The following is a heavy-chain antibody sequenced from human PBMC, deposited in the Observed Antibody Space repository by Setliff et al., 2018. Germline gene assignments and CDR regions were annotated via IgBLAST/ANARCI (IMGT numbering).Heavy chain of an antibody. Sequence: SETLSLTCTVSGDSISSGSYYWNWIRQHPEKGLEWLGYIFHSGSTHYNSSLKSRITISIDTSKNQFSLKLSSVTAADTAVYYCARGRVEMATITPFDYWGQGTLVTVSS. CDR2: IFHSGST. J-gene: IGHJ4*02. V-gene: IGHV4-31*03. CDR1: GDSISSGSYY. D-gene: IGHD5-12*01. CDR3: ARGRVEMATITPFDY.